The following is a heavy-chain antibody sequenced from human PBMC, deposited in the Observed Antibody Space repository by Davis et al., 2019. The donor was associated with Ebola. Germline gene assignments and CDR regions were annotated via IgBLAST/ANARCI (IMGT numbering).Heavy chain of an antibody. CDR2: ISSSSSYI. D-gene: IGHD5-12*01. Sequence: GSSLKISCAASGFTFSSYSMNWVRQAPGKGLEWVSSISSSSSYIYYADSVKGRFTISRDNAKNSLYLQMNSLRAEDTAVYYCARDRGYSGYGLIDDYWGQGTLVTVSS. CDR1: GFTFSSYS. V-gene: IGHV3-21*01. CDR3: ARDRGYSGYGLIDDY. J-gene: IGHJ4*02.